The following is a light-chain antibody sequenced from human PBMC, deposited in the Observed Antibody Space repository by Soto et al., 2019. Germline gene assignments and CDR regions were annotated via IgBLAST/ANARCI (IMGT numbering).Light chain of an antibody. CDR1: QGISNY. J-gene: IGKJ1*01. V-gene: IGKV1-27*01. Sequence: DIQMTQSQSSLSAAVGDRVTITCRASQGISNYLVWYQQKPGKIPNLLIYAASTLKSGVPSRFSGSRSGTDFTLTIRSLQPEDVATYYCQKYDRDPWTFGQGTKVEIK. CDR2: AAS. CDR3: QKYDRDPWT.